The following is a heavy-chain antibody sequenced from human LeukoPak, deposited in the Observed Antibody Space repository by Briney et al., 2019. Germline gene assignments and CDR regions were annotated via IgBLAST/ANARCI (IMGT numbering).Heavy chain of an antibody. V-gene: IGHV3-74*01. CDR1: GFTFSSYW. D-gene: IGHD3-3*01. J-gene: IGHJ4*02. Sequence: PGGSLRLSCAASGFTFSSYWMHWVRQAPGKGLVWISRINSDGSSTSYADSVKGRFTISRDNAKNTLFLQMNSLGAEDTAVYYCARGVPYDSWSGPHYSDYWGQGTLVTVSS. CDR3: ARGVPYDSWSGPHYSDY. CDR2: INSDGSST.